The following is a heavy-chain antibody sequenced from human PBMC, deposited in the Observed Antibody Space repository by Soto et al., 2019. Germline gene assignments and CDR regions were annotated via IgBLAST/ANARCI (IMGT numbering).Heavy chain of an antibody. CDR2: IQNDGFST. J-gene: IGHJ4*01. CDR3: ARESSWAPDN. CDR1: GCPCGAFK. V-gene: IGHV3-74*01. Sequence: GSMRVSRGAPGCPCGAFKMRWISQVPGKGLVWVSHIQNDGFSTYYADSVKGRFTISRDDAKNTLYLQMNSLRAEDTAVYYCARESSWAPDNWGHGTLVTVSS. D-gene: IGHD1-26*01.